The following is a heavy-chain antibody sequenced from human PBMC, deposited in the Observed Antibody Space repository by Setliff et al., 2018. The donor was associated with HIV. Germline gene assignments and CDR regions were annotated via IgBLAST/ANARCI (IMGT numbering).Heavy chain of an antibody. V-gene: IGHV1-46*01. Sequence: ASVKVSCKASGYTFTSYYMHWVRQAPGQGLEWMGMINPSGGSTSYAQKFQGRVTMTRDTSTSTVYMELSSLRSEDTAVYYCARERAGFEAFDIWGQGTMVTVSS. CDR1: GYTFTSYY. CDR3: ARERAGFEAFDI. J-gene: IGHJ3*02. CDR2: INPSGGST.